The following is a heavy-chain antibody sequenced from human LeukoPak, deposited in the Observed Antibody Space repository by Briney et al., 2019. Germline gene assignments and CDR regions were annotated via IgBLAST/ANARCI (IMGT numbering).Heavy chain of an antibody. D-gene: IGHD6-6*01. CDR2: ITSGTTYI. CDR1: GFTFSDYN. J-gene: IGHJ4*02. CDR3: ARWPYSSSYYFDY. Sequence: SGGSLRLSCAASGFTFSDYNMNWVRQSREKGLEWVSSITSGTTYIYYADSVRGRFTLSRDNANNSLYLQMNSLRAEDTAVYYCARWPYSSSYYFDYWGQGTLVTVSS. V-gene: IGHV3-21*01.